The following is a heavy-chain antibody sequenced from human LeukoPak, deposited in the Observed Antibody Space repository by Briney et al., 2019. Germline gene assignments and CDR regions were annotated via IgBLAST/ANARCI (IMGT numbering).Heavy chain of an antibody. D-gene: IGHD6-6*01. J-gene: IGHJ6*02. V-gene: IGHV1-18*01. CDR1: GYTFTSYG. CDR3: ARGYSQSIAARPSYYYYGMDV. CDR2: ISAYNGNT. Sequence: ASVKVSCKASGYTFTSYGISWVRQAPGQGLEWMGWISAYNGNTNYAQKLQGRVTMTTDTSTSTAYMELRSLRSDDTAVYYCARGYSQSIAARPSYYYYGMDVWGQGTTVTVSS.